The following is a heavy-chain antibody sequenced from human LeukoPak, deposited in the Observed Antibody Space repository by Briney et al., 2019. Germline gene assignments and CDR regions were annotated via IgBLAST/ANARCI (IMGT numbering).Heavy chain of an antibody. CDR1: GFTFSSYG. J-gene: IGHJ2*01. V-gene: IGHV3-33*01. CDR3: ARVFGGNSWYWYFDL. D-gene: IGHD3-10*01. CDR2: IWFDGSKK. Sequence: GRSLRLSCAASGFTFSSYGIHWVRQAPGKGLEWVALIWFDGSKKFYTDSVKGRFTMSRDNSENTLYLQMNSLRDEDTAVYYCARVFGGNSWYWYFDLWGRGTLVTVSS.